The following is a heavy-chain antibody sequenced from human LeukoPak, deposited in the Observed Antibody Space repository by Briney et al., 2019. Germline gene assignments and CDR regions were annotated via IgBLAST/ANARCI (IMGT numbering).Heavy chain of an antibody. D-gene: IGHD3-16*02. CDR2: ISFDGNQE. Sequence: GRSLRLSCEAPGFTFDNYAMHWVRQAPGRRLEWVAVISFDGNQEYYPDSVKGRFTISRDNSKNTLYLQMNGLKTEDTAVYYCAREGSIVARTDYWGQGALVIVSS. J-gene: IGHJ4*02. CDR1: GFTFDNYA. V-gene: IGHV3-30-3*01. CDR3: AREGSIVARTDY.